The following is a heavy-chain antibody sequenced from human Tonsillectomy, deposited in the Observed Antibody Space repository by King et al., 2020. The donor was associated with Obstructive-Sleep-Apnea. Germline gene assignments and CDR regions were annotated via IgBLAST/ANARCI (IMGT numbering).Heavy chain of an antibody. D-gene: IGHD2-2*01. CDR2: ISGSGGST. Sequence: VQLVESGGGLVQPGGSLRLSCAASGFTFSSYAMSWVRQAPGKGLEWVSVISGSGGSTYYADSVKGRFTISRDNSKNTLYLQMNSLRAEDTAVYYCAKGPRRQLPRGDYFDYWGQGTLVTVSS. V-gene: IGHV3-23*04. CDR3: AKGPRRQLPRGDYFDY. CDR1: GFTFSSYA. J-gene: IGHJ4*02.